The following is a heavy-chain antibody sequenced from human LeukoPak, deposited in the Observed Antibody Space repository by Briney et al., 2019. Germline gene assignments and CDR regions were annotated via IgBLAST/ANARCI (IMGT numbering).Heavy chain of an antibody. CDR3: ARVGGIYDYVWGSYRHDAFDI. D-gene: IGHD3-16*02. CDR1: GGCISSYY. Sequence: SETLSLTCTVSGGCISSYYWSWIRQPPGKGLEWIGYIYYSGSTNYNPSLKSRVTISVDTSKNQFSLKLSSVTAADTAVYYCARVGGIYDYVWGSYRHDAFDIWGQGTMVTVSS. V-gene: IGHV4-59*01. J-gene: IGHJ3*02. CDR2: IYYSGST.